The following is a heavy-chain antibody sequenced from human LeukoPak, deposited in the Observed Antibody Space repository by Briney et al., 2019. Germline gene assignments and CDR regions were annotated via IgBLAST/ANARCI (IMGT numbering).Heavy chain of an antibody. CDR1: GFTFSNYG. J-gene: IGHJ6*03. V-gene: IGHV3-23*01. CDR2: ISGSGDST. CDR3: AKDRCSNGIGCYYYYMDV. Sequence: PGGSLRLSCAASGFTFSNYGMNWVRQAPGKGLEWVSGISGSGDSTYSADSVKGRFRISRDSSKNILYLQMNSLRAEDTAVYYCAKDRCSNGIGCYYYYMDVWGKGTTVTISS. D-gene: IGHD2-8*01.